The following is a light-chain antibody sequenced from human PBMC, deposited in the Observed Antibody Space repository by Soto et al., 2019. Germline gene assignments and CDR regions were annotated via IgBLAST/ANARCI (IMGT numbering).Light chain of an antibody. Sequence: QSVLTQPPSASGTPGQSVTISCSGSTSNIGSNTVNWYQQLPGTAPKLLIYSDSQRPSGVPDRFSGSKSGTSASLAISELQSEDEADYYCAAWDDSLNGPMVFGGGTKLTVL. V-gene: IGLV1-44*01. CDR1: TSNIGSNT. J-gene: IGLJ3*02. CDR2: SDS. CDR3: AAWDDSLNGPMV.